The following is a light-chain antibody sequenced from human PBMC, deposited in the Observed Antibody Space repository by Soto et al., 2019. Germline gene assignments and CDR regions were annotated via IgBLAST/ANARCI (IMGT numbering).Light chain of an antibody. CDR1: SSDVGGYDC. Sequence: QSALTQPPSASGSPGQSVTISCTGTSSDVGGYDCVSWYQQHPGKAPKLMIYEVTKRPSGVPDRFSGSKSGNTASLTVSGLQAEDEADDYCSSYAGSNTVLFGGGSKLTVL. CDR3: SSYAGSNTVL. CDR2: EVT. V-gene: IGLV2-8*01. J-gene: IGLJ2*01.